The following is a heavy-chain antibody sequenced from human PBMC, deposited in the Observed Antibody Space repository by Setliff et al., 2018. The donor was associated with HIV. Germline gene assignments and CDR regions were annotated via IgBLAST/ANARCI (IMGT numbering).Heavy chain of an antibody. CDR2: IDSNNGNR. CDR1: GYIFTDYY. V-gene: IGHV1-18*04. Sequence: ASVKVSCKASGYIFTDYYIHWVRQAPGQGLEWMGWIDSNNGNRNFAQKFRGRVTMTTDTSTNTAYMEVRSLTSDDTAVYYCVRVTADRTNYYYYMDVWDKGTTVTVSS. CDR3: VRVTADRTNYYYYMDV. D-gene: IGHD4-17*01. J-gene: IGHJ6*03.